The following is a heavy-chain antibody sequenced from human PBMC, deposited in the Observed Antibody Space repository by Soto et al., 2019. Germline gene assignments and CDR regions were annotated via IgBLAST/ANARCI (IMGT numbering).Heavy chain of an antibody. CDR2: IYPGDSDT. D-gene: IGHD6-6*01. J-gene: IGHJ6*02. V-gene: IGHV5-51*01. CDR1: GYSFTSYW. CDR3: ARIFVSSSSRGPYWYGYYYYGMDV. Sequence: GESLKISCKGSGYSFTSYWIGWVRQMPGKGLEWMGIIYPGDSDTRYSPSFQGQVTISADKSISTAYLQWSSLKASDTAMYYCARIFVSSSSRGPYWYGYYYYGMDVWGQGNTVTVSS.